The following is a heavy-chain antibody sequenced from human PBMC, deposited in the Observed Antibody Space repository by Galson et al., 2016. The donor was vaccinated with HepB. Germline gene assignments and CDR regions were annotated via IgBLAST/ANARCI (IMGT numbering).Heavy chain of an antibody. J-gene: IGHJ4*02. V-gene: IGHV3-23*01. CDR2: ISGRADTT. CDR1: GFTFSAYA. CDR3: AKQKSLVERPRGLRKSYYFDY. D-gene: IGHD2-15*01. Sequence: SLRLSCAASGFTFSAYAMTWVRQTPGKGLEWVSAISGRADTTYYADSVKGRFTISRDNSRNTLYLQMNSLRAGDTAIYYCAKQKSLVERPRGLRKSYYFDYWGQGTRVTVSS.